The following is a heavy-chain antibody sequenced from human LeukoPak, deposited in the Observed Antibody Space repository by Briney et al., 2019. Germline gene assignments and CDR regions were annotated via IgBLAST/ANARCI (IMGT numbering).Heavy chain of an antibody. Sequence: PGGSLKLSCEASGFTFSSYAMSWVRQAPGKGLEWVSAISGSGGSTYYADYVKGRFTIPRDNFKNTLYLQMNSLRAEDTAVYYCAKDKAIAAAGYFDFWGQGTLVSVSS. CDR2: ISGSGGST. CDR1: GFTFSSYA. D-gene: IGHD6-13*01. V-gene: IGHV3-23*01. CDR3: AKDKAIAAAGYFDF. J-gene: IGHJ4*02.